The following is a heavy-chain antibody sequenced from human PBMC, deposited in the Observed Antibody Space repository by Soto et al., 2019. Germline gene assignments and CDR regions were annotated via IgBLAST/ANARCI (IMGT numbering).Heavy chain of an antibody. CDR3: ARQEDSSTYYRAYCFDY. Sequence: QLQLQESGPGLMKPSETLSLTCNVSGGSITNSGYYWGWIRQPPGKGLEWIGSIYYSGSTYYSPSLKSRVTISVDTSKNQFSLNLTSVTAADTAVYFCARQEDSSTYYRAYCFDYWGQGTLVTVSS. CDR2: IYYSGST. J-gene: IGHJ4*02. V-gene: IGHV4-39*01. CDR1: GGSITNSGYY. D-gene: IGHD6-19*01.